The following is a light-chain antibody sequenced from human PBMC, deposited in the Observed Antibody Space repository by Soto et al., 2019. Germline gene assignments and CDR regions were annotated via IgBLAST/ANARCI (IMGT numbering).Light chain of an antibody. J-gene: IGKJ4*01. V-gene: IGKV3-20*01. Sequence: EIVMTQSPGTLSLSPGEGATLSCMASRSVNSNYLAWYQQKPGQAPSLLTYGASSRATDVPDRFSASGSGTDFAPTISRLEPEDVAVYYCQQYISSPLTFGGGTKVDIK. CDR3: QQYISSPLT. CDR2: GAS. CDR1: RSVNSNY.